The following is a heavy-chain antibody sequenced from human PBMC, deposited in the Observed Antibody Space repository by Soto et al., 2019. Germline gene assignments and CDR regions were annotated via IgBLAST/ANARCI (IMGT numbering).Heavy chain of an antibody. Sequence: QVQLQQSGPGLVKPSQTLSLTCAISGDSVSTNGAAWNWIRQSPSRGLEWLGRTYYRSRWYYDYAASVTTRITIKQDTSKNHFSLHLNSVTPEDTAVYYCARDPSIVATSYFDYWGPGTLVTVSS. J-gene: IGHJ4*02. D-gene: IGHD5-12*01. CDR3: ARDPSIVATSYFDY. V-gene: IGHV6-1*01. CDR1: GDSVSTNGAA. CDR2: TYYRSRWYY.